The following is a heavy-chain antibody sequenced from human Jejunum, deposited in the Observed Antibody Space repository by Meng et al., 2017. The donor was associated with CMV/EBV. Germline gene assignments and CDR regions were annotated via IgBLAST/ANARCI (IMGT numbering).Heavy chain of an antibody. J-gene: IGHJ6*02. CDR3: AKEDGTYTNGWPSYYDGMDV. CDR1: YG. V-gene: IGHV3-30*02. CDR2: KRYEGSDK. Sequence: YGMQGVGQASGKELGWVAYKRYEGSDKEYADSVNGRFTMSRDNTKSTLSLQTNSLRVEDTAAYYCAKEDGTYTNGWPSYYDGMDVWGQGTTVTVSS. D-gene: IGHD6-19*01.